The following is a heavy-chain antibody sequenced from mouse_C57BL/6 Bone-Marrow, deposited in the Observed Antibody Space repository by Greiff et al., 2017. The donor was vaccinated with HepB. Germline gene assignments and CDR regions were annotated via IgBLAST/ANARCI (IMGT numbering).Heavy chain of an antibody. CDR3: ARWGTTVVAFYWYFDV. CDR1: GYTFTSYG. J-gene: IGHJ1*03. Sequence: QVQLQQSGAELARPGASVKLSCKASGYTFTSYGISWVKQRTGQGLEWIGEIYPRSGNTYYNEKFKGKATLTADKSSSTAYMALRSLTSEDSAVYFCARWGTTVVAFYWYFDVWGTGTTVTVSS. CDR2: IYPRSGNT. V-gene: IGHV1-81*01. D-gene: IGHD1-1*01.